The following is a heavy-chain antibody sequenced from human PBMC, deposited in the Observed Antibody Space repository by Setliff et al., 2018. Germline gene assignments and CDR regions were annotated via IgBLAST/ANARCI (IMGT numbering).Heavy chain of an antibody. CDR3: ARADYIRYFYMDA. D-gene: IGHD4-4*01. J-gene: IGHJ6*03. CDR1: GYIFTSYG. V-gene: IGHV1-18*01. CDR2: ISSYNGKT. Sequence: ASVKVSCKASGYIFTSYGISWVRQAPGQGLEWMGWISSYNGKTNYAQKLQGRVTMTTDTSTSTACMELSSLRSEDTAVYYCARADYIRYFYMDAWGKGTTVTVSS.